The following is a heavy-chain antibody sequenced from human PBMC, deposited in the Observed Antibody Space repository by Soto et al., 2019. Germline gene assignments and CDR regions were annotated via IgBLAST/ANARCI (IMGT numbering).Heavy chain of an antibody. D-gene: IGHD6-19*01. Sequence: GASVKVSCKASGYTFTSYGISWVRPAPGQGLEWMGWISAYNGNTNYAQKLQGRVTMTTDTSTSTAYMELRSLRSDDTAVYYCARAVAGFGYYYYGMDVWGQGTTVTVSS. J-gene: IGHJ6*02. V-gene: IGHV1-18*01. CDR1: GYTFTSYG. CDR2: ISAYNGNT. CDR3: ARAVAGFGYYYYGMDV.